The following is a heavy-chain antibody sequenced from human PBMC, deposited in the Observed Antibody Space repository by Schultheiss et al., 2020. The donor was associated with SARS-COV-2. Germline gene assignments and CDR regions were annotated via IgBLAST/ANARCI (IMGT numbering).Heavy chain of an antibody. J-gene: IGHJ4*02. CDR2: IYTSGST. V-gene: IGHV4-34*01. Sequence: SETLSLTCAVYGGSFSGYYWSWIRQPPGKGLEWIGRIYTSGSTNYNPSLKSRVTISVDTSKNQFSLKLSSVTAADTAVYYCARGRFGEYWGQGTLVTVSS. CDR1: GGSFSGYY. D-gene: IGHD3-10*01. CDR3: ARGRFGEY.